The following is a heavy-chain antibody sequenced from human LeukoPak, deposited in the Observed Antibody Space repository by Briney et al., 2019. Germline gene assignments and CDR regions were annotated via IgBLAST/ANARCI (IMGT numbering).Heavy chain of an antibody. J-gene: IGHJ4*02. Sequence: GGSLRLSCAASGFTFSSYSMSWVRQAPGKGLEWVSSISSSSSHTYHADPVKGRFTISRDNAKRALYLQMNSLRAEDTAVYYCAKRIGSCNSISCLYFDHWGQGALVTVSS. CDR2: ISSSSSHT. V-gene: IGHV3-21*01. CDR3: AKRIGSCNSISCLYFDH. D-gene: IGHD2-2*01. CDR1: GFTFSSYS.